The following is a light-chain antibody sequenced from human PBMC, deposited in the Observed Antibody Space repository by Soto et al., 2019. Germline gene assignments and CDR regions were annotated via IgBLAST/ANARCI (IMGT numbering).Light chain of an antibody. CDR3: ATWDDSRNGV. V-gene: IGLV1-44*01. J-gene: IGLJ1*01. CDR2: TNN. Sequence: QSALTQPPSASGTPGQRIIISCSGSTSNIESHPVNWFQQVPGAAPKLLIKTNNQRPSGVSDRFSGSKSGASASLAISGLQSEDEATYYRATWDDSRNGVFGSGTKVTVL. CDR1: TSNIESHP.